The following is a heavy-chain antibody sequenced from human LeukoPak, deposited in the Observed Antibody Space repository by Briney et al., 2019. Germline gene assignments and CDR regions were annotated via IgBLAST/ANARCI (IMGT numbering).Heavy chain of an antibody. Sequence: ASVKVSCKASGYTFTSYYMHGVRQAPGQGLEWMGIINPSGGSTSYAQKFQGTVTVTRDTSTSTVYMELISLRSKDTAVYYCARVQSKSSSSRGPYYYGMDVWGQGTTVTVSS. CDR2: INPSGGST. D-gene: IGHD6-6*01. J-gene: IGHJ6*02. CDR3: ARVQSKSSSSRGPYYYGMDV. CDR1: GYTFTSYY. V-gene: IGHV1-46*01.